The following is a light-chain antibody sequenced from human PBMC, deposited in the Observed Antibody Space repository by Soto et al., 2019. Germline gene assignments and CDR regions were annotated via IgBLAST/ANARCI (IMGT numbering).Light chain of an antibody. CDR1: SSDVGGYNY. Sequence: QSALTQPASVSGSPGQSITISCTGTSSDVGGYNYVSWYQQQLGKAPKLMIYDVSNRPSGVSNRFSGSKSGDTASLTISGLQAEDEADYYCSSYASGSSVVFGGGTKLTVL. CDR3: SSYASGSSVV. CDR2: DVS. V-gene: IGLV2-14*01. J-gene: IGLJ2*01.